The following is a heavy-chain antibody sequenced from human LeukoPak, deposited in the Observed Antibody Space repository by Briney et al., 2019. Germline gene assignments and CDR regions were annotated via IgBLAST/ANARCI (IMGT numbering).Heavy chain of an antibody. CDR3: ARHTVEGDAFDI. CDR2: IYYSGST. D-gene: IGHD4-17*01. Sequence: SETLSLTCTVSGGSISSSSHCWSWIRQPPGKGLEWIGYIYYSGSTNYNPSLKSRVTISVDTSKNQFSLKLSSVTAADTAVYYCARHTVEGDAFDIWGQGTMVTVSS. CDR1: GGSISSSSHC. V-gene: IGHV4-61*05. J-gene: IGHJ3*02.